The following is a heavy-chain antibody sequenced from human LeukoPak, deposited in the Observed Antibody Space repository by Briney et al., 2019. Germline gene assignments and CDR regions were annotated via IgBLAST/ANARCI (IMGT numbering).Heavy chain of an antibody. CDR2: IYYSGST. CDR3: ARSVPPLGYYNGMDV. CDR1: GGSISSYY. J-gene: IGHJ6*02. D-gene: IGHD7-27*01. Sequence: PSETLSLTCTVSGGSISSYYWSWIRQPPGKGLEWIGYIYYSGSTNYNPSLKSRVTVSVDTSKNQFSLKLSSVTAADTAVYYCARSVPPLGYYNGMDVWGQGTTVTVSS. V-gene: IGHV4-59*01.